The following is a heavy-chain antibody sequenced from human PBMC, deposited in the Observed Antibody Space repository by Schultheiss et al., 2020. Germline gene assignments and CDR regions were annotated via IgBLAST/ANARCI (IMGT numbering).Heavy chain of an antibody. V-gene: IGHV1-58*02. CDR2: IVVGSGNT. CDR3: AAEGDTAMATDAFDI. J-gene: IGHJ3*02. Sequence: SVKVSCKASGFTFTSSAMQWVRQARGQRLEWIGWIVVGSGNTNYAQKFQERVTITRDMSTSTAYMELSSLRSEDTAVYYCAAEGDTAMATDAFDIWGQGQMGTVAS. CDR1: GFTFTSSA. D-gene: IGHD5-18*01.